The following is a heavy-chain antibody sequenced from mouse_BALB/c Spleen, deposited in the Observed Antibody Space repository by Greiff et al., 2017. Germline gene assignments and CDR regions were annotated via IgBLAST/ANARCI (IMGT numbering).Heavy chain of an antibody. CDR2: IWAGGST. V-gene: IGHV2-9*02. J-gene: IGHJ4*01. Sequence: VQLQESGPGLVAPSQSLSITCTVSGFSLTSYGVHWVRQPPGKGLEWLGVIWAGGSTNYNSALMSRLSISKDNSKSQVFLKMNSLQTDDTAMYYCARIYYDYVYYYAMDYWGQGTSVTVSS. D-gene: IGHD2-4*01. CDR1: GFSLTSYG. CDR3: ARIYYDYVYYYAMDY.